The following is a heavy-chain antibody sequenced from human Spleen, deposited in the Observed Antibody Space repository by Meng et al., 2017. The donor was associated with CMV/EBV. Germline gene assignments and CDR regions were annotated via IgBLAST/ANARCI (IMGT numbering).Heavy chain of an antibody. V-gene: IGHV3-23*03. CDR3: TRVGLGFDY. CDR1: GFTFSSYA. J-gene: IGHJ4*02. Sequence: GESLKISCAASGFTFSSYAMSWVRQAPGKGLEWVSVIYSGGSSTYYADSVKGRFTISRDNSKNTLYLQMNSLRAEDTALYYCTRVGLGFDYWGQGTLVTVSS. CDR2: IYSGGSST. D-gene: IGHD3-16*01.